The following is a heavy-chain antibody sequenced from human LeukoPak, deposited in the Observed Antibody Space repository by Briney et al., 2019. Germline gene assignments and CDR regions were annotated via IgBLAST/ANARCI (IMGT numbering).Heavy chain of an antibody. CDR3: ARGSEGYCSGGGCYYGMDV. CDR2: ISSSSSYI. Sequence: GGSLRLSCAASGFTFSSYTMNWVRQAPGKGLEGVSYISSSSSYIYYADSVKGRFTISRDNAENSLYLQMNSLKAEDTAVYYCARGSEGYCSGGGCYYGMDVWGQGTTVTVSS. V-gene: IGHV3-21*01. CDR1: GFTFSSYT. D-gene: IGHD2-15*01. J-gene: IGHJ6*01.